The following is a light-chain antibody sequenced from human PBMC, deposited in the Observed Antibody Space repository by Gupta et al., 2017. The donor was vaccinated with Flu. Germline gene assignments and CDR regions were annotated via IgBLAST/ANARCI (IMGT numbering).Light chain of an antibody. CDR3: QQDNTWPLT. CDR2: GAS. CDR1: QRVNSN. Sequence: PGTLSVSPGEGVTLSCRASQRVNSNLAWYQQKPGQAPRLVIYGASTRATGFPARFSGSGSGTEFTLTVSSLQSEHFAVYYCQQDNTWPLTFGQWTRLEIK. J-gene: IGKJ5*01. V-gene: IGKV3-15*01.